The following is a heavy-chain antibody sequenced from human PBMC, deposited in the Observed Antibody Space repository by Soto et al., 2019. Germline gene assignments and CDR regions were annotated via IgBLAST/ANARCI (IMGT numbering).Heavy chain of an antibody. CDR1: GFTFSSYA. V-gene: IGHV3-30-3*01. D-gene: IGHD6-13*01. Sequence: QVQLVESGGGVVQPGRSLRLSCAASGFTFSSYAMHWVRQAPGKGLEWVAVISYDGSNKYYADSVKGRFTISRDNSKNTRYLQMNSLRAEDTAVYYCARGGIAAPGDVWGQGTTVTVSS. CDR2: ISYDGSNK. CDR3: ARGGIAAPGDV. J-gene: IGHJ6*02.